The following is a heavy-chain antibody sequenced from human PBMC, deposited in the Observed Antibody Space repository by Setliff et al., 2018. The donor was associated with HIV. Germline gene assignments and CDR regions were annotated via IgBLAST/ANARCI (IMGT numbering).Heavy chain of an antibody. CDR3: ATLDPSGGNCLAY. J-gene: IGHJ4*02. CDR1: GDTDFY. CDR2: IHASGKA. D-gene: IGHD2-15*01. V-gene: IGHV4-4*08. Sequence: SETLSLTCTVSGDTDFYWSWIRQSPGKGLEWIGYIHASGKANYNPSLKSRVTISLDTSKMQFSLRLTSVTAADTAVYYCATLDPSGGNCLAYWGQGTLVTVS.